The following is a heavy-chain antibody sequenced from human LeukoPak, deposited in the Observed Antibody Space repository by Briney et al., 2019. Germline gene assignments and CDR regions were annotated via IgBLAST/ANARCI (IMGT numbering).Heavy chain of an antibody. CDR3: ARDEYCSSTSCYDSYYYYYMDV. Sequence: PGGSLRLSCAASGFTFSSYSMNWVRQAPGKGLEWVSSISSSSSYIYYADSVKGRFTISRDNAKNSLYLQMNSLRAEDTAVYYCARDEYCSSTSCYDSYYYYYMDVWGKGTTVTVSS. CDR1: GFTFSSYS. V-gene: IGHV3-21*01. J-gene: IGHJ6*03. D-gene: IGHD2-2*01. CDR2: ISSSSSYI.